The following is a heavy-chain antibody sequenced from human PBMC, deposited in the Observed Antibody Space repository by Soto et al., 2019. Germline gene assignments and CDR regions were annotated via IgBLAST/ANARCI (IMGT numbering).Heavy chain of an antibody. Sequence: QVQLVQSGAEVKKPGSSVKVSCKASGGTFSSYTISWVRQAPGQGLEWMGRIIPILGIANYAQKFQGRVTITADKSTSTAYMELSSLRSEDTAVYYCARESYNWHYGIGNYYYYYMDVWGKGTTVTVSS. CDR3: ARESYNWHYGIGNYYYYYMDV. CDR2: IIPILGIA. J-gene: IGHJ6*03. CDR1: GGTFSSYT. D-gene: IGHD1-7*01. V-gene: IGHV1-69*08.